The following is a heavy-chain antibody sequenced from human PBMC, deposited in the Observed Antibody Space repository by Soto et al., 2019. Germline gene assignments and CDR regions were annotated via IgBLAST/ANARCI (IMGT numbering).Heavy chain of an antibody. V-gene: IGHV3-33*01. J-gene: IGHJ4*03. CDR3: APDGSSNHMYHGLEV. CDR1: GFTFNYYC. CDR2: IWYDGTNN. D-gene: IGHD1-26*01. Sequence: GGSXGLCCVASGFTFNYYCIHLVRHAPGKGLELVAVIWYDGTNNDYVDSVQGRFTVSRYNSRNTVHLQMNSLRADDTAIYYCAPDGSSNHMYHGLEVRGQATLV.